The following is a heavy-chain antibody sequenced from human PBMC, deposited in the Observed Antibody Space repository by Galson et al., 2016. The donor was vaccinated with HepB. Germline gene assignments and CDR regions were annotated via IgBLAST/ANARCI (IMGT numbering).Heavy chain of an antibody. V-gene: IGHV3-23*01. CDR2: ISGNAVAT. Sequence: SLRLSCAASGFIFSSYAMNWVRQAPGKGLEWVSGISGNAVATYYADSVKGRFTISRDNVENTLYLHINSLRAEDTAVYYCAKLSPFGQFLELRALDPWGQGTLVTVSS. D-gene: IGHD3-3*01. CDR3: AKLSPFGQFLELRALDP. CDR1: GFIFSSYA. J-gene: IGHJ5*02.